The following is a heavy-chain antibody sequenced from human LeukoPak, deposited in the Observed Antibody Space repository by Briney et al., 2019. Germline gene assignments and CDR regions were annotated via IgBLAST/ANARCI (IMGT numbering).Heavy chain of an antibody. CDR2: ISAYNGNT. D-gene: IGHD3-22*01. Sequence: ASVKVSRKASGYTFTSYGISWVRQAPGQGLEWMGWISAYNGNTNYAQKLQGRVTMTTDTSTSTAYMELRSLRSDDTAVYYCAGDLDSSGYYYYYYGMDVWGQGTTVTVSS. J-gene: IGHJ6*02. V-gene: IGHV1-18*01. CDR3: AGDLDSSGYYYYYYGMDV. CDR1: GYTFTSYG.